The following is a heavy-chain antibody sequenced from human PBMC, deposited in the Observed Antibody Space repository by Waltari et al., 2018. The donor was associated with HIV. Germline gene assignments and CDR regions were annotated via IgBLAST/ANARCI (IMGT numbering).Heavy chain of an antibody. Sequence: QLVESGGGLVQPGGSLSLACAASTFTLTSYSMHWVRQAPGKGLVCVSRINSDGSSTSYADSVKGRFTISRDNAKNTLYLQMNSLKVEDTAVYYCARAYYDSGSNWFDPWGQGTLVTVSS. J-gene: IGHJ5*02. CDR2: INSDGSST. V-gene: IGHV3-74*01. CDR1: TFTLTSYS. D-gene: IGHD3-10*01. CDR3: ARAYYDSGSNWFDP.